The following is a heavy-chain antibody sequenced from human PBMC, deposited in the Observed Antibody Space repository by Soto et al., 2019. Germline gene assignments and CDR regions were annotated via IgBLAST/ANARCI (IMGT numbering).Heavy chain of an antibody. CDR2: IKHDGGEE. V-gene: IGHV3-7*01. J-gene: IGHJ3*01. D-gene: IGHD3-22*01. CDR3: TRHPYDRGCCGAFDR. CDR1: GFTFSNYW. Sequence: EVQLVESGGGLVQPGGSLRLSCAASGFTFSNYWMSWVRQAPGKGLEWVANIKHDGGEEYYVDSVRGRFTISRDNAKNSLFIQRNSLRGGDTAVYYCTRHPYDRGCCGAFDRWGLGTWVTFSS.